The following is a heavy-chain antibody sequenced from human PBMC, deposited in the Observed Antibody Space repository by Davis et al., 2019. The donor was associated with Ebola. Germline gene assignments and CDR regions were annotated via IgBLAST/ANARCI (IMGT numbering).Heavy chain of an antibody. CDR1: GFSLGTLG. D-gene: IGHD5-18*01. CDR3: AKSQLWTDWYFDL. V-gene: IGHV3-30*02. J-gene: IGHJ2*01. Sequence: GGSLRLSCVASGFSLGTLGMHWVRQAPGKGLEWVALIRHDGGAKYYADSVKGRFTISRDNSKNTLYLQMNSLRAEDTAVYYCAKSQLWTDWYFDLWGRGTLVTVSS. CDR2: IRHDGGAK.